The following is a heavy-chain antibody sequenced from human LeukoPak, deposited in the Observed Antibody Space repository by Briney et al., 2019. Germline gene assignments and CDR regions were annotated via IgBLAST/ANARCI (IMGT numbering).Heavy chain of an antibody. CDR3: ARDFSYDILTGYYKDYYGMDV. J-gene: IGHJ6*02. CDR1: GYTFTSYG. V-gene: IGHV1-18*01. CDR2: ISAYNGNT. Sequence: SVKVSCKASGYTFTSYGISWVRQAPGQGLEWMGWISAYNGNTNYAQKLQGRVTMTTDTSTSTAYMELRSLRSDDTTVYYCARDFSYDILTGYYKDYYGMDVWGQGTTVTVSS. D-gene: IGHD3-9*01.